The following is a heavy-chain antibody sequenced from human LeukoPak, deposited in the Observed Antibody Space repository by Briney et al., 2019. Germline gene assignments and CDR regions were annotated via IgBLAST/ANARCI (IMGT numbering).Heavy chain of an antibody. CDR1: GGSISSSY. CDR3: ARDDIFGVLPEF. J-gene: IGHJ2*01. D-gene: IGHD3-3*02. V-gene: IGHV4-59*01. CDR2: ISYSGST. Sequence: PLETLSLTRTVPGGSISSSYGSWVWQPPGKGLGCIGNISYSGSTNYTPPLKSRVTISVDTSKKKFSLKLNTVTAADTAVYYCARDDIFGVLPEFWGMGALVCVTS.